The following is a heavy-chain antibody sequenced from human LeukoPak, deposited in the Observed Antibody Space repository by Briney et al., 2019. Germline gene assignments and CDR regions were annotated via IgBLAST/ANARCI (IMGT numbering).Heavy chain of an antibody. CDR3: ARDRTTVTTFDY. D-gene: IGHD4-17*01. V-gene: IGHV3-23*01. CDR2: ISGSGGTT. J-gene: IGHJ4*02. Sequence: GGSLRLSCAASGFAFSRYAMSWVRQAPGKGLEWVSAISGSGGTTYYADSVKGRFTISRDNSKSTLYLQMNSLRAEDTAVYYCARDRTTVTTFDYWGQGTLVTVSS. CDR1: GFAFSRYA.